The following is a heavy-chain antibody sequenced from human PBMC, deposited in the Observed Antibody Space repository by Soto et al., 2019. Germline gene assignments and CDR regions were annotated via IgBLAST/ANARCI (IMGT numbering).Heavy chain of an antibody. CDR3: AKSRSEFGEYDIIPYYFDY. J-gene: IGHJ4*02. Sequence: GGSLRLSCAASGFTFSSYAMSWVRQAPGKGLEWVSAISGSGGSTYYADSVKGRFTISRDNSKNTLYLQMNSLRAEDTAVYYCAKSRSEFGEYDIIPYYFDYWGQGTLVTVSS. CDR1: GFTFSSYA. CDR2: ISGSGGST. V-gene: IGHV3-23*01. D-gene: IGHD3-10*01.